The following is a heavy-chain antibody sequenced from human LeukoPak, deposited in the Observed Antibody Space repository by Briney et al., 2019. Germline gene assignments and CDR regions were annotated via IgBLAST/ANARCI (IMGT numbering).Heavy chain of an antibody. V-gene: IGHV3-23*01. CDR1: GFTFSSYA. Sequence: GGSLRLSCAASGFTFSSYAMSWVRQAPGKGLEWVSAISGSGGSTYYADSVKGRFTISRDNSKNTLYLQMNSLRAEDTAVYYCAKYDPIAAAGTFYFDYWGQGTLVTVSS. J-gene: IGHJ4*02. CDR3: AKYDPIAAAGTFYFDY. D-gene: IGHD6-13*01. CDR2: ISGSGGST.